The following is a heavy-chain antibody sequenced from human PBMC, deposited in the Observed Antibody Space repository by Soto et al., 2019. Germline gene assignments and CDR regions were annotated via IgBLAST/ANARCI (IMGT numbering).Heavy chain of an antibody. Sequence: QVQLVQSGAEVKIPGASVKVSCKASGYTFTTYGISWVRQAPGQGLEWMGWISPYNGNTIYAQRIQGRVSMTTDTSTTTAHMELRSLRVDDTAMYYCARVSATGRPFDYWGQGTLVTVSS. CDR1: GYTFTTYG. V-gene: IGHV1-18*04. CDR3: ARVSATGRPFDY. J-gene: IGHJ4*02. D-gene: IGHD6-13*01. CDR2: ISPYNGNT.